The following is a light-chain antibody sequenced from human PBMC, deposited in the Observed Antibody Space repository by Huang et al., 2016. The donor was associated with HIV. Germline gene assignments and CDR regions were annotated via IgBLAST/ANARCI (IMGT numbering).Light chain of an antibody. J-gene: IGKJ4*01. Sequence: DIQMTQSPSSLSASVGDRVIMTCRASQTITTYLNWYQQRPGKAPKLLIYAASSLQRGVPSRFSGSGSGTDFTLIISSLQPEDFATYYCQQSYSSRLSFGGGTKVAIK. CDR2: AAS. CDR3: QQSYSSRLS. CDR1: QTITTY. V-gene: IGKV1-39*01.